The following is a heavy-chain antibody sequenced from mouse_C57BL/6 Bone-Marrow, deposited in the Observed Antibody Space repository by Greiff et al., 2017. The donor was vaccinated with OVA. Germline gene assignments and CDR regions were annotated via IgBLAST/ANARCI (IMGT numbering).Heavy chain of an antibody. D-gene: IGHD1-1*01. CDR2: IDPSDSYT. CDR3: ARHYYGSSPWYFDV. CDR1: GYTFTSYW. J-gene: IGHJ1*03. Sequence: QVQLQQPGAELVMPGASVKLSCKASGYTFTSYWMHWVKQRPGQGLEWIGEIDPSDSYTNYTQQFKGKSTLTVDKSSSTAYMQLSSLTSEDSAVYYCARHYYGSSPWYFDVWGTGTTVTVSS. V-gene: IGHV1-69*01.